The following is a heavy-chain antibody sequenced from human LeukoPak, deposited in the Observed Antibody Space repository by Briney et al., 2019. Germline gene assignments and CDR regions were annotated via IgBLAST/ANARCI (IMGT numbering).Heavy chain of an antibody. CDR2: INPNSGGT. D-gene: IGHD1-26*01. Sequence: ASVKVSCKASGYTFTRYYMHWVRQAHGQGLEWMGRINPNSGGTNYAQKFQGRVTMTRDTSISTAYMELSTLRSDDTAVYYCARGATPYYSYMDVWGKGTTVTVSS. CDR3: ARGATPYYSYMDV. CDR1: GYTFTRYY. J-gene: IGHJ6*03. V-gene: IGHV1-2*06.